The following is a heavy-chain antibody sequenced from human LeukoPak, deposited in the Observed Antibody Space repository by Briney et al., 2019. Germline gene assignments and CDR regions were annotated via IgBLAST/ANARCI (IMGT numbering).Heavy chain of an antibody. J-gene: IGHJ4*02. V-gene: IGHV1-69*13. D-gene: IGHD2-2*01. CDR3: VSCSSTSCYESLFDY. Sequence: SVKVSCKASGGTFSSYAISWVRQAPGQGLEWMGGIIPIFGTANYAQKFQGRVTITADESTSTAYMELSSLRSEGTAVYYCVSCSSTSCYESLFDYWGQGTLVTVSS. CDR2: IIPIFGTA. CDR1: GGTFSSYA.